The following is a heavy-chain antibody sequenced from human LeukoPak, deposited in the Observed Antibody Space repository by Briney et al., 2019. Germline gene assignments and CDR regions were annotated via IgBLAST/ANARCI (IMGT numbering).Heavy chain of an antibody. CDR3: ARDYGSGSGVYFDY. CDR1: GGSISSYY. D-gene: IGHD3-10*01. CDR2: IYYSGRT. J-gene: IGHJ4*02. V-gene: IGHV4-59*12. Sequence: SSETLSLTCSVSGGSISSYYWNWIRQTPGKGLEWIGYIYYSGRTNYNPSLKSRVTISIDTSKNQFSLKLSSVTAADTAVYYCARDYGSGSGVYFDYWGQGTLVTVSS.